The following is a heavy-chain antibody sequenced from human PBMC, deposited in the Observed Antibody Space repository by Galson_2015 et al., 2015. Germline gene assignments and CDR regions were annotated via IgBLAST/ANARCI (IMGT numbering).Heavy chain of an antibody. D-gene: IGHD4-17*01. CDR3: ARRDSDYGPQAYFDY. V-gene: IGHV3-23*01. Sequence: SLRLSCAASGFTFRAFSSYAMSWVRQAPGKGLEWVSAISGSGGSTYYADSVKGRFTISRDNSKNTLYLQMNSLRAEDTAVYYCARRDSDYGPQAYFDYWGQGTLVTVSS. CDR1: GFTFRAFSSYA. J-gene: IGHJ4*02. CDR2: ISGSGGST.